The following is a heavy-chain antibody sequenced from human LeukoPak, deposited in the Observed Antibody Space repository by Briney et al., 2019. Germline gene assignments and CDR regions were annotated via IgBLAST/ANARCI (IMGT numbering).Heavy chain of an antibody. CDR2: IIPIFGTA. D-gene: IGHD3-3*01. J-gene: IGHJ5*02. V-gene: IGHV1-69*05. CDR1: GGTFSSYA. CDR3: ARGYDFWTPFDP. Sequence: ASVKVSCKASGGTFSSYAISWVRQAPGQGLEWMGGIIPIFGTANYAQKFQGRVTITTDESTSTAYMELSSLRSEDTAVYYCARGYDFWTPFDPWGQGTLVTASS.